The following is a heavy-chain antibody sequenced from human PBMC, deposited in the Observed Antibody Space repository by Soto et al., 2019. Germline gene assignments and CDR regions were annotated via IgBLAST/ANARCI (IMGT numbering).Heavy chain of an antibody. Sequence: SETLSLTCAVYGGSFSGYYWSWIRQPPGKGLEWIGEINHSGSTNYNPSLKSRVTISVDTSKNQFSLKLSSVTAADTAVYYCARGERYSSGWYKGKGFDPWGQGTLVIVSS. J-gene: IGHJ5*02. V-gene: IGHV4-34*01. CDR3: ARGERYSSGWYKGKGFDP. D-gene: IGHD6-19*01. CDR2: INHSGST. CDR1: GGSFSGYY.